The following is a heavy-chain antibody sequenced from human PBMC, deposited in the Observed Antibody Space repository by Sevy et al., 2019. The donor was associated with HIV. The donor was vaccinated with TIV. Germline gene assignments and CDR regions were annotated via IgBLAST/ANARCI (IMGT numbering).Heavy chain of an antibody. D-gene: IGHD3-10*01. CDR2: MNPNSGNT. CDR1: GYTFTSYD. Sequence: ASVKVSCKASGYTFTSYDINWVRQATGQGLEWMGWMNPNSGNTGYAQKFQGRVTMTRNTSISTAYMELCSLRSEDTAVYYCARGLVTMVRGVPSLRDYWGQGTLVTVSS. CDR3: ARGLVTMVRGVPSLRDY. J-gene: IGHJ4*02. V-gene: IGHV1-8*01.